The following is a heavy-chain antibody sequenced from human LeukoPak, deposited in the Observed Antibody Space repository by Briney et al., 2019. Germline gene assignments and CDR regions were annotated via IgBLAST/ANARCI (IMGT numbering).Heavy chain of an antibody. CDR2: IYPGDSDT. J-gene: IGHJ4*02. Sequence: GESLKISFKGSGYSFPSYWIGWVRQMPGKGLEWMGIIYPGDSDTRYSPSFQGQVNISADKSISTAYLQWSRLKASDTAIYYCARRYYGDYAGYYFDYWGQGTLVTVSS. D-gene: IGHD4-17*01. CDR3: ARRYYGDYAGYYFDY. CDR1: GYSFPSYW. V-gene: IGHV5-51*01.